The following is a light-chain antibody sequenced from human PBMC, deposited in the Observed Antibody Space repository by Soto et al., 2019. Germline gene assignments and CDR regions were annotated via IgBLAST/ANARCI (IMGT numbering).Light chain of an antibody. V-gene: IGKV1-39*01. CDR2: AAS. CDR1: QSISSY. J-gene: IGKJ1*01. Sequence: DIQMTQSPSSLSASVGDRVTITCRASQSISSYLNWYQQKPGKAPKLLIYAASSLQSGVPSRFSGSGPGTDFTLTISSLQPEDFATYYCQQSYSTPRKFGQGTKVEIK. CDR3: QQSYSTPRK.